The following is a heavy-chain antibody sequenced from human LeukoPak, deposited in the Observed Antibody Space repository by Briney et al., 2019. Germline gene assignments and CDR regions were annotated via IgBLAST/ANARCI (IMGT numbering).Heavy chain of an antibody. V-gene: IGHV4-59*01. CDR2: IYNSGST. D-gene: IGHD3-3*01. CDR1: GGSISSYY. CDR3: TDRFRSGYDY. J-gene: IGHJ4*02. Sequence: SETLSLTCTVSGGSISSYYWSWIRQPPGKGLEWIGYIYNSGSTNYNPSLKSRVTISVDTSKKQFSLKLSSETAADTAEYYCTDRFRSGYDYWGQGTLVTVSS.